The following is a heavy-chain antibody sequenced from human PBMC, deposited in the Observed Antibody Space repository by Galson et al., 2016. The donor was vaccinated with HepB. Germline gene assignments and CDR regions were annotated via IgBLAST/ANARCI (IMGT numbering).Heavy chain of an antibody. D-gene: IGHD5-12*01. V-gene: IGHV3-23*01. Sequence: SLRLSCAVSGFTFSNYAMTWIRQAPGKGLEWVSVISGGSGSGSIYYTDSVKGRFTISRDRSKNTLYLQMDSLRAEDTAIYYCAKAGSGYSENYFDYWGQGTLVTVSS. CDR2: ISGGSGSGSI. J-gene: IGHJ4*02. CDR1: GFTFSNYA. CDR3: AKAGSGYSENYFDY.